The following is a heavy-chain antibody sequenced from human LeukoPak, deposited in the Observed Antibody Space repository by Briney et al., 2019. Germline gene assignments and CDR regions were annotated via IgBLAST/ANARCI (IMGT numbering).Heavy chain of an antibody. CDR3: ARRRYYDSTGYLD. V-gene: IGHV4-39*01. J-gene: IGHJ1*01. D-gene: IGHD3-22*01. Sequence: SETLSLTCSVPGGYISSSSYYWGWIRQPPGEGLEWIGDIYYTGRTYYNSSLKSRLTVSIDTSKNQFSLKLASLTAADTGVYYCARRRYYDSTGYLDWGQGTRITVSS. CDR1: GGYISSSSYY. CDR2: IYYTGRT.